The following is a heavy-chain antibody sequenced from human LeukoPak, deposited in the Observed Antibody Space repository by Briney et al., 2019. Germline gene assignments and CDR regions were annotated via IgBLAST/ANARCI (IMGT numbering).Heavy chain of an antibody. CDR2: ISYDGSNK. D-gene: IGHD3-10*01. Sequence: PGGSLRLSRAASGFTFSSYAMHWVRQAPGKGLEWVAVISYDGSNKYYADSVKGRFTISRDNSKNTLYLQMNSLRAEDTAVYYCARAFHYYGSGSSPFDYWGQGTLVTVSS. V-gene: IGHV3-30-3*01. J-gene: IGHJ4*02. CDR3: ARAFHYYGSGSSPFDY. CDR1: GFTFSSYA.